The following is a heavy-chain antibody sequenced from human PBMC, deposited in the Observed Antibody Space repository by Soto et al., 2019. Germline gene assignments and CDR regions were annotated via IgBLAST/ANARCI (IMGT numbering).Heavy chain of an antibody. Sequence: GGSLRLSCAASGLSFSDYAMSWVRQAPGKGLEWVSVISESGGSTHYVDSVRGRFTVSRDNSKNSLSLRMNSLRDEDTAVYFCAKRSPYSSGWYSPIFDYWGQGALVTVSS. V-gene: IGHV3-23*01. CDR1: GLSFSDYA. J-gene: IGHJ4*02. CDR3: AKRSPYSSGWYSPIFDY. CDR2: ISESGGST. D-gene: IGHD6-13*01.